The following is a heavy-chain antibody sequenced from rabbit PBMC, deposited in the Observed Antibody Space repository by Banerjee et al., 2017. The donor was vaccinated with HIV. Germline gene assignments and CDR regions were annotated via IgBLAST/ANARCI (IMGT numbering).Heavy chain of an antibody. V-gene: IGHV1S45*01. J-gene: IGHJ4*01. CDR2: IYIGSSGRT. Sequence: QEQLEESGGGLVQPEGSLALTCTASGFTISSSYWICWVRQAPGKGLEWIACIYIGSSGRTDYASWAKGRFTISKTSSTTVTLQMTSLTAADTATYFCARDLAGVTGWNFGLWGPGTLVTVS. D-gene: IGHD4-1*01. CDR3: ARDLAGVTGWNFGL. CDR1: GFTISSSYW.